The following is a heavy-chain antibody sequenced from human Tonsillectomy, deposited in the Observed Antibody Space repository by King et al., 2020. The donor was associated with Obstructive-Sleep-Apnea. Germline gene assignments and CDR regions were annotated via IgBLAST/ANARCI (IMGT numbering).Heavy chain of an antibody. D-gene: IGHD6-19*01. J-gene: IGHJ3*01. CDR1: GGSISSHY. V-gene: IGHV4-59*08. CDR3: ARLRSVAGTRTPSFDV. Sequence: VQLQESGPGLVKPSETLSLTCAVSGGSISSHYWSWIRQPPGQGLEGLGYINYSESTNYNPSLKSRVTISLDKSKNQFSLSLRSVTAADTAVYYCARLRSVAGTRTPSFDVWGQGPLVTVSS. CDR2: INYSEST.